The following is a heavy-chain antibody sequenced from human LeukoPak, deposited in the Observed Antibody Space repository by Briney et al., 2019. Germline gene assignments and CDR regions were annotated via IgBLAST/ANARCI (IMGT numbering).Heavy chain of an antibody. Sequence: GGSLRLSCAASGFTFSSYGMHWVRQAPGKGLEWVAVISYLGDDQFYAESVKGRFTISRDNSNKMVFLQMNSLRGEDTAVYYCARMYSGTSYYFDFWGQGTLVTVSS. D-gene: IGHD1-26*01. V-gene: IGHV3-30*03. CDR3: ARMYSGTSYYFDF. CDR1: GFTFSSYG. CDR2: ISYLGDDQ. J-gene: IGHJ4*02.